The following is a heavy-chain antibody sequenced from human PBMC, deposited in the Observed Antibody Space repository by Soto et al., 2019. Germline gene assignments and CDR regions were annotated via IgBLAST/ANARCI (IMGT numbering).Heavy chain of an antibody. D-gene: IGHD2-2*02. CDR3: ARVGVVPAAIQRAAFDI. J-gene: IGHJ3*02. CDR1: GGSISSGGYY. V-gene: IGHV4-31*03. Sequence: SDTLALTCIVSGGSISSGGYYWSWIRQHPGKGVEWIGYIYCSGSTYYNPSLKSRVTISVDTSKNQFSLKLSSVTAADTAVYYCARVGVVPAAIQRAAFDIWGQGTMVTVS. CDR2: IYCSGST.